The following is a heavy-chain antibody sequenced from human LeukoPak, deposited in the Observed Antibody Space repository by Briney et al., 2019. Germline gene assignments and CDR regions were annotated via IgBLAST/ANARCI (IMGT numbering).Heavy chain of an antibody. J-gene: IGHJ6*03. D-gene: IGHD2-2*01. CDR2: ISGSGGST. CDR3: RAAMWDYYYYMDV. Sequence: PGGSLRLSCAASGFTFSSYAMSWVRQAPGKGLEWVSAISGSGGSTYYADSVKGRFTISRDNAKNSLYLQMNSLRAEDTAVYYCRAAMWDYYYYMDVWGKGTTVTVSS. CDR1: GFTFSSYA. V-gene: IGHV3-23*01.